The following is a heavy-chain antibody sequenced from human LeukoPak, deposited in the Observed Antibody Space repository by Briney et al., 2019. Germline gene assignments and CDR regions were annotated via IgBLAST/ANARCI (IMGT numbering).Heavy chain of an antibody. V-gene: IGHV3-7*03. CDR1: GFTFSTYW. D-gene: IGHD3-22*01. CDR2: IRPDGSEK. Sequence: GGSLRLSCAASGFTFSTYWMSWVRQAPGKGLEWVANIRPDGSEKYYVDSVKGRFTISRDNSKNTLYLQMNSLRAEDTAVYYCAKVPYYDSSGYIDYWGQGTLVTVSS. J-gene: IGHJ4*02. CDR3: AKVPYYDSSGYIDY.